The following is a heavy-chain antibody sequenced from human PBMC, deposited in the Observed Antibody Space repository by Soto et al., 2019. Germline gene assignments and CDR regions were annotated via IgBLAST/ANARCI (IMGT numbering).Heavy chain of an antibody. D-gene: IGHD2-21*01. V-gene: IGHV2-5*02. Sequence: QITLKESGPTLVKPTQTLTLTCTFSGFSLSTYGMGMGWIRQPPGTAPEWLSVIYWDDDKRYSPSLKSRLTITKDTSKSQVVLTMTDVDPVDTATYYCAHVFWRGINHYCDYWGQGSLVTVSS. CDR3: AHVFWRGINHYCDY. CDR2: IYWDDDK. CDR1: GFSLSTYGMG. J-gene: IGHJ4*02.